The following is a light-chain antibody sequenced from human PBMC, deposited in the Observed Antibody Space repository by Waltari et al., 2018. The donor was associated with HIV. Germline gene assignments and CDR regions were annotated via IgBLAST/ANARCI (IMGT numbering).Light chain of an antibody. CDR2: DDS. CDR3: QVWHRSSDHWV. J-gene: IGLJ3*02. V-gene: IGLV3-21*02. Sequence: SYVLTQPPSVSMAPGQTANITWWGNNNGSERGHWYQQKQGQAPVVVVYDDSDRPSGIPERFSGSNSGDTATLTISRVEAGDEADYYCQVWHRSSDHWVFDGGTKLTVL. CDR1: NNGSER.